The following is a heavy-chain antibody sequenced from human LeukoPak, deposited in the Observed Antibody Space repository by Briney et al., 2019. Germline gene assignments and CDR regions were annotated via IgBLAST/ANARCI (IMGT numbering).Heavy chain of an antibody. V-gene: IGHV4-39*07. Sequence: PSETLSLTCTVSGGSISSSNYYRGWIRQPPGKGLEWIGSIYYSGSTYYNPSLKSRVTISVDTSKNQFSLKLSSVTAADTAVYYCARTVSDTWFDPWGQGTLVTVSS. D-gene: IGHD3-9*01. J-gene: IGHJ5*02. CDR3: ARTVSDTWFDP. CDR1: GGSISSSNYY. CDR2: IYYSGST.